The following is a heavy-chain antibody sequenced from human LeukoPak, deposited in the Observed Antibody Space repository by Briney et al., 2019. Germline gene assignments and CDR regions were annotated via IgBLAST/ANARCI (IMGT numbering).Heavy chain of an antibody. D-gene: IGHD5-18*01. J-gene: IGHJ5*02. CDR3: ARGYSYDYSWFDP. Sequence: SQTLSLTCTVSGGSISSYYWSWIRQPPGKGLEWIGYIYYSGSTNYNPPLKSRVTISVDTSKNQFSLKLSSVTAADTAVYYCARGYSYDYSWFDPWGQGTLVTVSS. CDR1: GGSISSYY. CDR2: IYYSGST. V-gene: IGHV4-59*01.